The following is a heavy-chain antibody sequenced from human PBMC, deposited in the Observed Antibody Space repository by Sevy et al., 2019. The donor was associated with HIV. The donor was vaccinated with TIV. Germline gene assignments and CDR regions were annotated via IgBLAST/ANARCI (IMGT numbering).Heavy chain of an antibody. J-gene: IGHJ4*02. D-gene: IGHD6-19*01. Sequence: GRSLRLSCVASGFTFGTYGMDWVRQAPGKGLEWVAVIWYDGSIKNYGDSVKGRFTISRDNSKNTLYLQMNSLRAEDTDVYYCARGSLYSSGWSESLDYWGQGTLVTVSS. CDR2: IWYDGSIK. CDR1: GFTFGTYG. V-gene: IGHV3-33*01. CDR3: ARGSLYSSGWSESLDY.